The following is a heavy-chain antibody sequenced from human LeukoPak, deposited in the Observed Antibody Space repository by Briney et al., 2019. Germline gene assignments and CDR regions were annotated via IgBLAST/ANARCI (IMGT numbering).Heavy chain of an antibody. CDR1: GGPFSGYY. D-gene: IGHD6-19*01. J-gene: IGHJ3*02. V-gene: IGHV4-34*01. CDR3: ARSSKTQWLSPGDGFDI. CDR2: INHSGST. Sequence: SETLSLTCAVYGGPFSGYYWSWIRQPPGKGLEWIGEINHSGSTNYNPSLRSRVTISVDTSKNQFSLKFTSMTAADTAVYYCARSSKTQWLSPGDGFDIWGRGTLVAVSS.